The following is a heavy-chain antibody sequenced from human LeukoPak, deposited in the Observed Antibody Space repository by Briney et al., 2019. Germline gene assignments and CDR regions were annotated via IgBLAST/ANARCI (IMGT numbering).Heavy chain of an antibody. J-gene: IGHJ4*02. CDR3: ARHFAYSSSSYFDY. CDR2: VYYTGST. Sequence: SETLSLTCSVSGGSVSNHYWSWIRQPPGKGLEWIGYVYYTGSTNYNPSLKSRVTMFEDKSKNQFSLRLYSVTVADTAVYYCARHFAYSSSSYFDYWGQGSLVTVSS. CDR1: GGSVSNHY. V-gene: IGHV4-59*08. D-gene: IGHD6-6*01.